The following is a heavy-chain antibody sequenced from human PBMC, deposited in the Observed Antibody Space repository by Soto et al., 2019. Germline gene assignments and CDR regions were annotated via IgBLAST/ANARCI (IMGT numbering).Heavy chain of an antibody. CDR2: ISGSNGDT. CDR3: ARCYCSVGSCFSCWHFDL. CDR1: GYSFTNYG. J-gene: IGHJ2*01. D-gene: IGHD2-15*01. V-gene: IGHV1-18*01. Sequence: QDQLVQSGAEVKKPGASVTVSCKASGYSFTNYGMSWVRQAPGQGLEWMGWISGSNGDTHHAKNFQGIDTMTTDTLTNTAYMQLRSLRSDDTAVYYCARCYCSVGSCFSCWHFDLWGRGSLVTVSS.